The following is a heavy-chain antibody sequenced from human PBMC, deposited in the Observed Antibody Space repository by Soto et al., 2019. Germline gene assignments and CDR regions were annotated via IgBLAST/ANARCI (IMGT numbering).Heavy chain of an antibody. J-gene: IGHJ4*02. V-gene: IGHV3-30-3*02. CDR3: AKYWGLGM. D-gene: IGHD3-16*01. CDR1: GFNFGREA. CDR2: ISYDGSAT. Sequence: QMQLVESGGGVVQPGRSLRLSCAASGFNFGREAMSWVRQDPGKGLEWVASISYDGSATLYKDSVKGRFTISRDNSKSTVDLQMNSLRPEDTAVYYCAKYWGLGMWGQGTLVTVSS.